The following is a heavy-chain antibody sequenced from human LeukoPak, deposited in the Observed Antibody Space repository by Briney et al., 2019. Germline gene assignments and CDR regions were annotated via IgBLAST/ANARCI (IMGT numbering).Heavy chain of an antibody. CDR3: ARAAQNYGDYEGGAFDI. D-gene: IGHD4-17*01. CDR2: IHYSGST. CDR1: GGSISSYY. V-gene: IGHV4-59*01. J-gene: IGHJ3*02. Sequence: PSETLSLTCTVSGGSISSYYWSWIRQPPGKGLEWIGYIHYSGSTNYNPSLKSRVTISVDTSKNQFSLELSSVTAADTAVYYCARAAQNYGDYEGGAFDIWGRGTMVIVSS.